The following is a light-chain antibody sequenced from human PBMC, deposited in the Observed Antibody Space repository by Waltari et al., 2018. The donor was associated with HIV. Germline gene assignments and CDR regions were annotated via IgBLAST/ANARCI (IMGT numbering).Light chain of an antibody. CDR1: SSDVGGYNY. V-gene: IGLV2-14*01. Sequence: QSALTQPASVSGSPGQSITISCTGTSSDVGGYNYVSWYQQHPGKAPKLLIYEVSNRPSGISNRFSGSKSCNTASLTSSGLQAEDEADYYCCSYASSTTLDVFGGGTKLTVL. CDR2: EVS. J-gene: IGLJ2*01. CDR3: CSYASSTTLDV.